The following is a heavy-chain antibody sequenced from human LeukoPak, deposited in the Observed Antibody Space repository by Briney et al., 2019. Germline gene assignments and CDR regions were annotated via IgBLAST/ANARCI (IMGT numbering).Heavy chain of an antibody. CDR2: IYYSGST. CDR1: GGSINNYY. V-gene: IGHV4-59*01. Sequence: SETLSLTCTVSGGSINNYYWSWIRQPPGKGLEWIGYIYYSGSTDYNPSLKSRGTISVDTSKNQFSLKLNSVTAADTAVYYCAGGMVRGINDYWGQGTLVTVSS. CDR3: AGGMVRGINDY. J-gene: IGHJ4*02. D-gene: IGHD3-10*01.